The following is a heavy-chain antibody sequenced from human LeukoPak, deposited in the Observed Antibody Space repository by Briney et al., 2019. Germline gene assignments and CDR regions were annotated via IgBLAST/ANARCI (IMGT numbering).Heavy chain of an antibody. Sequence: SETPSLTCAVYGGSFSGYYWSWIRQPPGKGLEWIGEINHSGSTNYNPSLKSRVTISVDTSKNQFSLKLSSVTAADTAVYYCARGIDDYGDYFYYYYGMDVWGQGTTVTVSS. CDR2: INHSGST. D-gene: IGHD4-17*01. CDR1: GGSFSGYY. J-gene: IGHJ6*02. V-gene: IGHV4-34*01. CDR3: ARGIDDYGDYFYYYYGMDV.